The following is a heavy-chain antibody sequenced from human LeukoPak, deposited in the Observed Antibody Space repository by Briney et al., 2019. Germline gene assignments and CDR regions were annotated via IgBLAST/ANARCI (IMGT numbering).Heavy chain of an antibody. J-gene: IGHJ4*02. D-gene: IGHD5-18*01. CDR1: GFTFSAYH. Sequence: PGGSLRLSCAASGFTFSAYHINWVRQAPGKGLEWISYISTTGTTIHYADSVKGRFAISRDNAKSSLYLQMNSLRDEDTAVYYCARGYSLDYWGQGTLVTVSS. CDR3: ARGYSLDY. CDR2: ISTTGTTI. V-gene: IGHV3-48*02.